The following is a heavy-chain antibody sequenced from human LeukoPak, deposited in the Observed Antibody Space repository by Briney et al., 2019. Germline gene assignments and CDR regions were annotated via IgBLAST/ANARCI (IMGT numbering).Heavy chain of an antibody. CDR3: AKDLWQWLALHDY. CDR1: GFTFSSYG. D-gene: IGHD6-19*01. V-gene: IGHV3-30*18. CDR2: ISYDGSNK. Sequence: GGSLRLSCAASGFTFSSYGMHWVRQAPGKGLEWVAVISYDGSNKYYADSVKGRFTISRDNSKNTLYLQMNSLRAEDTAVYYCAKDLWQWLALHDYWGQGTLVTVSS. J-gene: IGHJ4*02.